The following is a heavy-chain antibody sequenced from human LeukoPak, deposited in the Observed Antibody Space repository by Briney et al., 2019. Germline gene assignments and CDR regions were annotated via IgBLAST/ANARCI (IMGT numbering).Heavy chain of an antibody. CDR3: ASEPSYYFDY. Sequence: PGRSLRLSCAASGFTFSSYGMHWVRQAPGKGLEWVAVIWYDGSNKYYADSVKGRFTISRDNSKNTLYLQMNSLRAEDTAVYYCASEPSYYFDYWGQGTLVTVSS. CDR2: IWYDGSNK. CDR1: GFTFSSYG. V-gene: IGHV3-33*01. J-gene: IGHJ4*02.